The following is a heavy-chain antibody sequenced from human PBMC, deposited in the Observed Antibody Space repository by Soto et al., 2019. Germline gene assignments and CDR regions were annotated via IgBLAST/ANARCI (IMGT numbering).Heavy chain of an antibody. CDR3: ARTEDVGRSLTPAGCFDA. D-gene: IGHD1-26*01. CDR2: IFSNDEK. J-gene: IGHJ4*02. CDR1: EFSLSNGRRG. V-gene: IGHV2-26*01. Sequence: VTLKESGPVLVKPTETLTLTCTVSEFSLSNGRRGVSWIRQPPGKALEWLAHIFSNDEKRFNTSLKSRLSISKYSSKSQVVLIMTIMDPVDTATYYCARTEDVGRSLTPAGCFDACGQRTLVTVSS.